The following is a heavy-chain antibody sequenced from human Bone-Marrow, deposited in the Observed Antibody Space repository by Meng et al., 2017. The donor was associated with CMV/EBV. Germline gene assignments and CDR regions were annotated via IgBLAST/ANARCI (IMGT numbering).Heavy chain of an antibody. CDR1: GYTFTSYD. CDR2: MNPNSGNT. D-gene: IGHD4-17*01. J-gene: IGHJ4*02. Sequence: ASVKVSCKASGYTFTSYDINWVRQATGQGLEWMGWMNPNSGNTGYAQKFQGRVTMTRNTSISTAYMELSSLRSEDTAVYYCAMGEGYAYGDSFDYWGQGTLVTVSS. V-gene: IGHV1-8*01. CDR3: AMGEGYAYGDSFDY.